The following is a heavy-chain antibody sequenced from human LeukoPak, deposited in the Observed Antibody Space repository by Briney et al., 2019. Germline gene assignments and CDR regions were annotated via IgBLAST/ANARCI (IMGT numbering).Heavy chain of an antibody. J-gene: IGHJ4*02. D-gene: IGHD2/OR15-2a*01. CDR1: GFTFSSYA. CDR2: ISYDGSNK. V-gene: IGHV3-30*04. Sequence: GGSQRLPCAASGFTFSSYAMHWVRQAPGKGLEWVAVISYDGSNKYYADSVKGRFTISRDNSKNTLYLQMNSLRAEDTAVYYCARDSMSNFDYWGQGTLVTVSS. CDR3: ARDSMSNFDY.